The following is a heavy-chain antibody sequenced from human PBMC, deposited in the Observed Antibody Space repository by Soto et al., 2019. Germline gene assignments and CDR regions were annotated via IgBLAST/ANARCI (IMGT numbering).Heavy chain of an antibody. CDR3: VRGIWGSHRYFFDN. Sequence: ASVKVSCKASGYRFSDYAMQWVRQAPGQRPEWMGWINAGDGKTKYSQKFQGRVTFTRDTSASTAYMELRSLISEDTAVYYCVRGIWGSHRYFFDNWGQGTLVTVSS. CDR1: GYRFSDYA. J-gene: IGHJ4*02. D-gene: IGHD3-16*02. CDR2: INAGDGKT. V-gene: IGHV1-3*01.